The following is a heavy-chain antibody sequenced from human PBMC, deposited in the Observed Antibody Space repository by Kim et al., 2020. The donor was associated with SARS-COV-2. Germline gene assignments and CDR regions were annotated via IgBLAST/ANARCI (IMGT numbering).Heavy chain of an antibody. Sequence: TCRFTISRENSENTLYLQLNSLRPEDTAVYYCAKALLRGVNFYYYGMDVWGQGTTVTVSS. J-gene: IGHJ6*02. CDR3: AKALLRGVNFYYYGMDV. V-gene: IGHV3-30*02. D-gene: IGHD3-10*01.